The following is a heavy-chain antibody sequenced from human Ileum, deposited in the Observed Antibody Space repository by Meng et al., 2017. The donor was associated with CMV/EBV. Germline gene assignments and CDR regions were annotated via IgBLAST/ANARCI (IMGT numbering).Heavy chain of an antibody. J-gene: IGHJ4*02. CDR3: ARRLAASGTTFGY. V-gene: IGHV1-8*03. D-gene: IGHD6-13*01. CDR1: GYTLTSYD. CDR2: MNPNSGNT. Sequence: KASGYTLTSYDINWVRQATGQGLEWMGWMNPNSGNTGYAQKFQGRVTITRNTSISTAYMELSSLRSEDTAVYYCARRLAASGTTFGYWGQGTLVTVSS.